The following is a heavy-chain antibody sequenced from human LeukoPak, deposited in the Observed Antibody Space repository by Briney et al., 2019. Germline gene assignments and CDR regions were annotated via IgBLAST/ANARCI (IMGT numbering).Heavy chain of an antibody. Sequence: GESLKISFKGSGYRFTSYWIGWARPMPGKGLEWMGIIYPGDSDTRYSPSFQGQVTISADKSISTAYLQWSSLKASDTAMYYCARRDYYGSGSYYIYYWGQGTLVTVSS. J-gene: IGHJ4*02. CDR1: GYRFTSYW. D-gene: IGHD3-10*01. CDR3: ARRDYYGSGSYYIYY. CDR2: IYPGDSDT. V-gene: IGHV5-51*01.